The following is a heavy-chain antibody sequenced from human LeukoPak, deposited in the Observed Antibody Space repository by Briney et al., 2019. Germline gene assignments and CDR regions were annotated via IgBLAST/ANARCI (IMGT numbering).Heavy chain of an antibody. Sequence: ASVKVSCKASGFTFTTYAIHWVRQAPGQRLEWMGWINADNGNTKYSQNFQGRVTITRDTSASTAYMELSSLRSEDTAVYYCARGGSSDWPLDCWGQGTLVTVSS. CDR1: GFTFTTYA. D-gene: IGHD6-19*01. CDR2: INADNGNT. CDR3: ARGGSSDWPLDC. V-gene: IGHV1-3*01. J-gene: IGHJ4*02.